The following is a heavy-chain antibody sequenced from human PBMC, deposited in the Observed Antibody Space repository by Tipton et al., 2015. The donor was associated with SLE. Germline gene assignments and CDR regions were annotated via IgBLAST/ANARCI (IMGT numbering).Heavy chain of an antibody. CDR2: ISYDGSNK. D-gene: IGHD3-3*01. Sequence: SLRLSCAASGFTFSSYEMNWVRQAPGKGLEWVAVISYDGSNKYYADSVKGRFTISRDNSKNTLYLQMNSLRAEDTAVYYCARALWDFWSGYYTPSGYWGQGTLVTVSS. V-gene: IGHV3-30-3*01. CDR3: ARALWDFWSGYYTPSGY. CDR1: GFTFSSYE. J-gene: IGHJ4*02.